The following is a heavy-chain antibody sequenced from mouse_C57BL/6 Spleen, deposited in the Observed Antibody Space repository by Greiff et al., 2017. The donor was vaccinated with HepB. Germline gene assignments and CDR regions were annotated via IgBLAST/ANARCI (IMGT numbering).Heavy chain of an antibody. V-gene: IGHV5-9*01. J-gene: IGHJ2*01. CDR3: ARENKITTVVYFDY. CDR2: ISGGGGNT. Sequence: EVKLMESGGGLVKPGGSLKLSCAASGFTFSSYTMSWVRQTPEKRLEWVATISGGGGNTYYPDSVKGRFTISRDNAKNTLYLQMSSLRSEDTALYYCARENKITTVVYFDYWGQGTTLTVSS. CDR1: GFTFSSYT. D-gene: IGHD1-1*01.